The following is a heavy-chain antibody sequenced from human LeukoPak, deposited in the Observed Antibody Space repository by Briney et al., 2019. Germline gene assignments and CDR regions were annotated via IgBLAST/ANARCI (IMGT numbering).Heavy chain of an antibody. CDR3: TRDPRVVDV. CDR1: GFTFSDYY. Sequence: PGGSLRLSCAASGFTFSDYYMTRIRQSPGRGLEWLSYISPRDTYINYADSVKGRFTISRDDATNSLYLQLNSLRDEDTAVYYCTRDPRVVDVWGQGTRVTVSS. V-gene: IGHV3-11*01. CDR2: ISPRDTYI. J-gene: IGHJ3*01.